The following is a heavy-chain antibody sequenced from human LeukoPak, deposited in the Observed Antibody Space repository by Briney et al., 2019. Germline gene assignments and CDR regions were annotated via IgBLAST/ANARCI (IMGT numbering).Heavy chain of an antibody. CDR3: ATQKRYYDSSGYYYFDY. J-gene: IGHJ4*02. CDR1: GFTFSSYG. D-gene: IGHD3-22*01. V-gene: IGHV3-23*01. CDR2: ISGSGGST. Sequence: GGSLRLSCAASGFTFSSYGMSWVRQAPGKGLEWVSAISGSGGSTYYADSVKGRFIISRDNSKNTLYLQMNSLRAEDTAVYYCATQKRYYDSSGYYYFDYWGQGTLVTVSS.